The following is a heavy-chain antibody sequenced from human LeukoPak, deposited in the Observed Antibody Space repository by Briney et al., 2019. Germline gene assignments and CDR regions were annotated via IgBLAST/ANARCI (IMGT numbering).Heavy chain of an antibody. CDR1: GGSISTYY. V-gene: IGHV4-4*07. CDR3: ARDDFWSGYRAFDI. J-gene: IGHJ3*02. Sequence: PSETLSITCTDSGGSISTYYWSWIRQPAGKGLEWIGRIYTSGSTNYNPSLKSRVTMSVDTSKNQFSLKLSSVTAADTAVYYCARDDFWSGYRAFDIWGQGTMVTVSS. CDR2: IYTSGST. D-gene: IGHD3-3*01.